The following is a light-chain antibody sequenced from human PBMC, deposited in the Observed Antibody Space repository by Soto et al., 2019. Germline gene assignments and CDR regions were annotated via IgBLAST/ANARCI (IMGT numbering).Light chain of an antibody. V-gene: IGKV3-15*01. Sequence: EIVMTQSPATLSVSPGERATLSCRASQSVSSKLAWYQQKPGQAPRVLIHGPSTRATGIPARFSGSGSGTEFTLTISSLQSEDFAVYYCQHYNDWPPTWTFGQGTRVEIK. J-gene: IGKJ1*01. CDR1: QSVSSK. CDR2: GPS. CDR3: QHYNDWPPTWT.